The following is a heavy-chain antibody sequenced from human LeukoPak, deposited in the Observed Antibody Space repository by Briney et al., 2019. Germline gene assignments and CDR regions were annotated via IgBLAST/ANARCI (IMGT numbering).Heavy chain of an antibody. J-gene: IGHJ4*02. D-gene: IGHD2-15*01. CDR1: AYSFTSYW. Sequence: GESLKLSCKASAYSFTSYWIGWVRQMPGKGLEWMGIIYPGDSDTRYSPSFQGQVTISADKSISTAYLQWSSLKASDTAMYYCARLDLYCSGGSCYPTSLDYWGQGTLVTVSS. CDR3: ARLDLYCSGGSCYPTSLDY. CDR2: IYPGDSDT. V-gene: IGHV5-51*01.